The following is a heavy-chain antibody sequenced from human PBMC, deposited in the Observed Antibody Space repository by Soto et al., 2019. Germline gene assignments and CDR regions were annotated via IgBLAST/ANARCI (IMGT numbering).Heavy chain of an antibody. CDR1: GFTFSSYA. D-gene: IGHD1-26*01. V-gene: IGHV3-23*01. CDR3: ARRGSGSYYDY. CDR2: ISGSGDST. Sequence: EVPLLESGGGLVQPGGSLRLSCAASGFTFSSYAMRWVRQAPVKGLEWVSAISGSGDSTYYADSVKGRFTISRDKSKNTLYLQMNSLRAEDTAVYYCARRGSGSYYDYWGQGTLVTVSS. J-gene: IGHJ4*02.